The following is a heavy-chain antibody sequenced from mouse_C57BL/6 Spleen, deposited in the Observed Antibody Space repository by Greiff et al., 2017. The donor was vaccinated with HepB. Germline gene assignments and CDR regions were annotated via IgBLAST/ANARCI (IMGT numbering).Heavy chain of an antibody. D-gene: IGHD3-3*01. Sequence: EVNVVESGGGLVKPGGSLKLSCAASGFTFSSYAMSWVRQTPEKRLEWVATISDGGSYTYYPDNVKGRFTISRDNAKNNLYLQMSHLKSEDTAMYYCARDRELCFDYWGQGTTLTVSS. J-gene: IGHJ2*01. CDR1: GFTFSSYA. CDR3: ARDRELCFDY. V-gene: IGHV5-4*01. CDR2: ISDGGSYT.